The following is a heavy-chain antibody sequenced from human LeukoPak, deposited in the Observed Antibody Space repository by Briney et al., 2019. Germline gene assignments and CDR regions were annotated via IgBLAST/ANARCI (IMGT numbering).Heavy chain of an antibody. CDR3: ARGGVDYYGSGTYYLMYYFDY. CDR2: IYSGGST. J-gene: IGHJ4*02. Sequence: GGSLRLSCAASGFTVSSNYMSWVRQAPGKGLEWVSIIYSGGSTFYADSVKGRFTISRDDPHNTLYLQMNSLRAEDTAVYFCARGGVDYYGSGTYYLMYYFDYWGQGALVTVSS. CDR1: GFTVSSNY. V-gene: IGHV3-53*01. D-gene: IGHD3-10*01.